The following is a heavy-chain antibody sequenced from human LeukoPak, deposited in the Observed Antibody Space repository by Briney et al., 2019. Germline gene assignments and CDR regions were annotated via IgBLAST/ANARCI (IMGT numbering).Heavy chain of an antibody. CDR3: ARGLGGWLRLFDY. CDR1: GGSFSGYY. J-gene: IGHJ4*02. D-gene: IGHD6-19*01. Sequence: KPSETLSPTCAVYGGSFSGYYWSWIRQPPGKGLEWIGEINHSGSTNYNPSLKSRVTISVDTSKNQFSLKLSSVTAADTAVYYCARGLGGWLRLFDYWGQGTLVTVSS. CDR2: INHSGST. V-gene: IGHV4-34*01.